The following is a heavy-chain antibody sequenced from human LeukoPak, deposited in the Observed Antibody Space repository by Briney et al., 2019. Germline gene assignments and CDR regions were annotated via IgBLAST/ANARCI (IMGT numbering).Heavy chain of an antibody. V-gene: IGHV1-69*04. CDR1: GGTFSSYA. CDR2: IIPILGIA. J-gene: IGHJ4*02. D-gene: IGHD2-15*01. Sequence: SVKVSCKASGGTFSSYAISWVRQAPGQGLEWMGRIIPILGIANYAQKFQGRVTITADKSTSKAYMELSSLRSEDTAVYYCAVLGYCSGGSCYPTGQTFFDYWGQGTLVTVSS. CDR3: AVLGYCSGGSCYPTGQTFFDY.